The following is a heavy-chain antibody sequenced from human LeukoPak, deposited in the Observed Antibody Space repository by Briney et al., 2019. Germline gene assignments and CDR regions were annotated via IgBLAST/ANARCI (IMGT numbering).Heavy chain of an antibody. Sequence: SETLSLTCTVSGGSISSYYWSWIRQPAGKGLEWIGRIYTSGSTNYNPSLKSRVTMSVDTSKNQFSLKLSSVTAADTAVYYCAREGYCSGGSCYSGWFDPWGQGTLVTVSS. CDR1: GGSISSYY. V-gene: IGHV4-4*07. CDR2: IYTSGST. CDR3: AREGYCSGGSCYSGWFDP. D-gene: IGHD2-15*01. J-gene: IGHJ5*02.